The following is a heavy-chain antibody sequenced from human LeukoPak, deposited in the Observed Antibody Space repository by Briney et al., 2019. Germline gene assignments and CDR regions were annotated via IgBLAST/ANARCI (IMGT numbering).Heavy chain of an antibody. J-gene: IGHJ4*02. CDR2: IKQDGSEK. CDR3: ARKYYYDSSGYYPLFDY. CDR1: GFTFSSYW. Sequence: GGSLRLPCAASGFTFSSYWMSWVRQAPGKGLEWVANIKQDGSEKYYVDSVKGRFTISRDNAKNSLYLQMNSLRAEDTAVYYCARKYYYDSSGYYPLFDYWGQGTLVTASS. D-gene: IGHD3-22*01. V-gene: IGHV3-7*01.